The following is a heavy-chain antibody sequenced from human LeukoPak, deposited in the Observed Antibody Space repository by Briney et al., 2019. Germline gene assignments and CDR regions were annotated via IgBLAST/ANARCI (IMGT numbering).Heavy chain of an antibody. V-gene: IGHV3-30*18. J-gene: IGHJ4*02. CDR2: ISYDGSNK. CDR1: GFTFSSYG. D-gene: IGHD5-18*01. Sequence: GGSLRLSCAASGFTFSSYGMHWVRQAPGKGLEWVAVISYDGSNKYYADSVKGRFTIPRDNSKNTLYLQMNSLRAEDTAVYYCAKDRGYSYGCPDYWGQGTLVTVSS. CDR3: AKDRGYSYGCPDY.